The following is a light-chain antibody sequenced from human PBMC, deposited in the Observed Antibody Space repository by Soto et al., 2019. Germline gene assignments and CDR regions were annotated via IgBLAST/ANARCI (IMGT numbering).Light chain of an antibody. Sequence: QLVLTQPPSASGTPGQRVAISCSGSSSNIGSHTVNWYQQLPGTAPKLLIYGNDQRPSGVPDRFSGSKSGTSASLAISGLQSEDEVDYYCAAWDDSLNGPVFGGGPKLTVL. CDR2: GND. CDR1: SSNIGSHT. CDR3: AAWDDSLNGPV. J-gene: IGLJ3*02. V-gene: IGLV1-44*01.